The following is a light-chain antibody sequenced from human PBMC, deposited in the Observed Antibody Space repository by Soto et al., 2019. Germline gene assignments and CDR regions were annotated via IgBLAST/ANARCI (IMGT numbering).Light chain of an antibody. CDR3: QQYFNWPLTWT. CDR2: GAS. Sequence: EIVLTQSPATLSVSAGVAVTLSCRASQSIRTNVAWYQQIPGQAPKLLVYGASTRATGVPARFSGSESGIDFTLTISSLQSEDSAFYYCQQYFNWPLTWTFGPGTKVQIK. V-gene: IGKV3-15*01. J-gene: IGKJ1*01. CDR1: QSIRTN.